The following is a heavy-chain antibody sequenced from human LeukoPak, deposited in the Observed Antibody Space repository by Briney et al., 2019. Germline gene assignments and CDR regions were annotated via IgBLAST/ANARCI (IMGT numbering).Heavy chain of an antibody. CDR3: ARNFHRRLYDSSGYYPY. D-gene: IGHD3-22*01. Sequence: GGSLRLSCAASGFTFSSYSMNWVRQAPGKGLEWVSAISGSGGSTYYADSVKGRFTISRDNSKNTLYLQMNSLRAEDTAVYYCARNFHRRLYDSSGYYPYWGQGTLVTVSS. V-gene: IGHV3-23*01. J-gene: IGHJ4*02. CDR2: ISGSGGST. CDR1: GFTFSSYS.